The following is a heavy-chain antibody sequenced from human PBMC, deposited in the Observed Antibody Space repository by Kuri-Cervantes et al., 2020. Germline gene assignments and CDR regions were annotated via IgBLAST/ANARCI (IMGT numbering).Heavy chain of an antibody. CDR2: ISSSSSYI. J-gene: IGHJ6*04. D-gene: IGHD5-18*01. CDR1: GFTFSSYS. Sequence: GGSLRLSCAASGFTFSSYSMNWVRQAPGKGLEWVSSISSSSSYIYYADSVKGRFTISRDNAKNSLYLQMNSLRAEDTVVYYCAREGDSYWIMDVWGKGTTVTVSS. CDR3: AREGDSYWIMDV. V-gene: IGHV3-21*01.